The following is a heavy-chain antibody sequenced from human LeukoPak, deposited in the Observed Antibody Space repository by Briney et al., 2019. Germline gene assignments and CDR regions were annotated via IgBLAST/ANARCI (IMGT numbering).Heavy chain of an antibody. CDR3: ARDNYYDSSGYYYSFYYYYGMDV. V-gene: IGHV3-7*03. CDR2: VNRDGSET. D-gene: IGHD3-22*01. Sequence: PGGSLRLSCAASGFALSSHWMTWVRQVPGRGPEWVANVNRDGSETYYLDSVKGRFTISKDNAKNSLYLQMNSLRAEDTAVYYCARDNYYDSSGYYYSFYYYYGMDVWGQGTTVTVSS. CDR1: GFALSSHW. J-gene: IGHJ6*02.